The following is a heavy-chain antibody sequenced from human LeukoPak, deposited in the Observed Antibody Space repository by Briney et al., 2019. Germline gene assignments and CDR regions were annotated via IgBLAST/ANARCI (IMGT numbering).Heavy chain of an antibody. CDR3: ARVQGSRYYDSSVTPASIDY. D-gene: IGHD3-22*01. CDR1: GGSISSYY. Sequence: SETLSLTCTVSGGSISSYYWGWIRQPPGKGLEWIGSIYYSGSTYYNPSLKSRVTISVDTSKNQFSLKLSSVTAADTAVYYCARVQGSRYYDSSVTPASIDYWGQGTLVTVSS. J-gene: IGHJ4*02. CDR2: IYYSGST. V-gene: IGHV4-39*01.